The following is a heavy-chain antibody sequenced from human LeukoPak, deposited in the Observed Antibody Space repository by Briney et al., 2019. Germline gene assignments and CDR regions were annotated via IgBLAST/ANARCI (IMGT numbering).Heavy chain of an antibody. D-gene: IGHD3/OR15-3a*01. CDR3: AIGLGQLEIDY. V-gene: IGHV4-38-2*02. J-gene: IGHJ4*02. Sequence: SETLSLTCTVSGYSISSGYYWGWIRQPPGKGLEWIGSIYHSGSTYYNPSLKSRVTISVDTSKNQFSLKLSSVTAADTAVYYCAIGLGQLEIDYWGQGTLVTVSS. CDR1: GYSISSGYY. CDR2: IYHSGST.